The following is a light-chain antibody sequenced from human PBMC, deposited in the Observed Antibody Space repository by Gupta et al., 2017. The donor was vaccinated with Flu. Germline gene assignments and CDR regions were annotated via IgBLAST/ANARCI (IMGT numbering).Light chain of an antibody. J-gene: IGLJ3*02. Sequence: QSVLTQPPSVSGAPGQRLTISCTGSSSNFGAGYDVHWYQQLPGPAPKLLIYGNNNRPSGVPDRFSGSKSGTSASLAITGLQAEDEAHYYCQSYDSSLSGSVFGGGTKLTVL. V-gene: IGLV1-40*01. CDR1: SSNFGAGYD. CDR2: GNN. CDR3: QSYDSSLSGSV.